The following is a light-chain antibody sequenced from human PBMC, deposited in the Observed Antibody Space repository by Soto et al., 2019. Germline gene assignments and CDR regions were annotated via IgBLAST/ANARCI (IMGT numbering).Light chain of an antibody. V-gene: IGKV3-11*01. CDR2: DAS. Sequence: ETVLTQSPATLSLSPGEGATLCCRASHSVSTYLAWYQQKPGQAPRLLIYDASTRATGIPARFSGSGSGTDFTLTISSLESEDFGVYYCQQHTNWPLTFGGGTKVDIK. J-gene: IGKJ4*01. CDR1: HSVSTY. CDR3: QQHTNWPLT.